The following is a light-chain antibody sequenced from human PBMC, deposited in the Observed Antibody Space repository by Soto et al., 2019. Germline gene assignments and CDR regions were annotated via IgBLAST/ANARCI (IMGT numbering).Light chain of an antibody. Sequence: EIVMTQSPATLSVSPGERATLSCRASQSISSNLAWYQQKPGQAPRLLIYGASTRATGIPATFSGSGSGTDFTLTIICLQSEDFAVYYCQQYNNWPFPFGPGTKVDIK. CDR2: GAS. CDR1: QSISSN. V-gene: IGKV3-15*01. J-gene: IGKJ3*01. CDR3: QQYNNWPFP.